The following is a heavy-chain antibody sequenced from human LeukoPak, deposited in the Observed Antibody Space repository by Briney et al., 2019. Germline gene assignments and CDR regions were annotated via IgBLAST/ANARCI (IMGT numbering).Heavy chain of an antibody. D-gene: IGHD3-22*01. J-gene: IGHJ3*02. CDR2: INHSGST. Sequence: PSETLSLTCAVYGGSFSGYYWSWIRQPPGKGLERIGEINHSGSTNYNPSLKSRVTISVDTSKNQFSLKLSSVTAADTAVYYCALPPQRITMIAGAFDIWGQGTMVTVSS. V-gene: IGHV4-34*01. CDR1: GGSFSGYY. CDR3: ALPPQRITMIAGAFDI.